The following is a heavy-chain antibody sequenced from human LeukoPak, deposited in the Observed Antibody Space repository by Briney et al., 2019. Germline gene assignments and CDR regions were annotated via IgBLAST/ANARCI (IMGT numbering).Heavy chain of an antibody. CDR1: GYTFTGYY. CDR3: ARVEGGSSGWSDY. V-gene: IGHV1-2*02. J-gene: IGHJ4*02. D-gene: IGHD6-19*01. Sequence: GASVKVSCKASGYTFTGYYMHWVRQAPGQGLEWMGWINPNSGGTNYAQKFQGRVTMTRDTSISTAYMELSRLRSDDTAVYYCARVEGGSSGWSDYWGQGTLVTVSS. CDR2: INPNSGGT.